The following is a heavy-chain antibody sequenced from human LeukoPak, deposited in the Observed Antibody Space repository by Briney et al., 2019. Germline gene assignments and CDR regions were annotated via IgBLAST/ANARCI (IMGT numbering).Heavy chain of an antibody. J-gene: IGHJ4*02. D-gene: IGHD2-2*01. CDR3: ARGYCSSTSCYAHHFDY. CDR1: GGTFSSYA. V-gene: IGHV1-69*05. CDR2: IIPIFGTA. Sequence: ASVKVSCKASGGTFSSYAISWVRQAPGQGLEWMGRIIPIFGTANYAQKFQGRVTITTDESTSTAYMELSSLRSEDTAVYYCARGYCSSTSCYAHHFDYWGQGTLVTVSS.